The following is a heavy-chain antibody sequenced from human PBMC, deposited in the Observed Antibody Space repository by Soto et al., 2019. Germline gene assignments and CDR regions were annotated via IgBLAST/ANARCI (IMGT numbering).Heavy chain of an antibody. V-gene: IGHV5-10-1*01. CDR2: IDPSDSYT. CDR1: GYSFTSYW. CDR3: ATPSGGRASSSSGYYYYGMDV. J-gene: IGHJ6*04. Sequence: GESLKISCKGSGYSFTSYWISWVRQMPGKGLEWMGRIDPSDSYTNYSPSFQGHVTISADKSISTAYLQWSSLKASDTAMYYCATPSGGRASSSSGYYYYGMDVWGKGTTVTVAS. D-gene: IGHD6-6*01.